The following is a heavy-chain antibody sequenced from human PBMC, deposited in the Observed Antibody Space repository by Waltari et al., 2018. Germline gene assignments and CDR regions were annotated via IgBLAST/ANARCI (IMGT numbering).Heavy chain of an antibody. D-gene: IGHD6-19*01. Sequence: VQLVESGGGVVQPGRSLRLSCAASGFTFSSYAMHWVRQAPGKWLEWVANIKQDGSEKYYVDSVKGRFTISRDNAKNSLYLQMNSLRAEDTAVYYCARGFIAVAGREDAFDIWGQGTMVTVSS. CDR3: ARGFIAVAGREDAFDI. CDR2: IKQDGSEK. CDR1: GFTFSSYA. J-gene: IGHJ3*02. V-gene: IGHV3-7*01.